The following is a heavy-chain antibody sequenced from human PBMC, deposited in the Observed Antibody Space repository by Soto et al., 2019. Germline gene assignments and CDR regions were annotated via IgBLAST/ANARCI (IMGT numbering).Heavy chain of an antibody. D-gene: IGHD6-19*01. CDR3: TREDSIIIPAVADF. CDR1: GCTFTNYG. V-gene: IGHV3-21*01. CDR2: VNRIDYT. Sequence: EVQLLESGGGLVRPGGSLTLSCAVSGCTFTNYGINWVRQAPGKGLEWVSSVNRIDYTYYSESVKGRFTISRDNARNSVSLQMDTLRAEDTAVYYCTREDSIIIPAVADFWGQGTLVTVSS. J-gene: IGHJ4*02.